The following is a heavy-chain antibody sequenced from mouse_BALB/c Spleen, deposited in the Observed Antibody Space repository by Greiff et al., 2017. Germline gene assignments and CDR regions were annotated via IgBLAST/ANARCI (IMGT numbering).Heavy chain of an antibody. D-gene: IGHD1-2*01. CDR1: GYAFTNYL. CDR3: ARSDTTATGYAMDY. Sequence: VQLQQSGAELVRPGTSVKVSCKASGYAFTNYLIEWVKQRPGQGLEWIGVINPGSGGTNYNEKFKGKATLTADKSSSTAYMQLSSLTSDDSAVYFCARSDTTATGYAMDYWGQGTSVTVSS. V-gene: IGHV1-54*01. CDR2: INPGSGGT. J-gene: IGHJ4*01.